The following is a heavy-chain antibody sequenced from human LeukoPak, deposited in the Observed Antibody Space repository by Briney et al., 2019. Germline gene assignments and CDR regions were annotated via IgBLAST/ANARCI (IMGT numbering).Heavy chain of an antibody. CDR2: IKEDGSKK. V-gene: IGHV3-7*01. CDR3: ARGSSGWYGNDAFDI. Sequence: GGSLRLSCTASGFTFSTYWMSWVRQAPGKGLEWVANIKEDGSKKNYVDSVKGRFTISRDNAKDSLYLQMNSLRAEDTAVYYCARGSSGWYGNDAFDIWGQGTMVTVSS. CDR1: GFTFSTYW. J-gene: IGHJ3*02. D-gene: IGHD6-19*01.